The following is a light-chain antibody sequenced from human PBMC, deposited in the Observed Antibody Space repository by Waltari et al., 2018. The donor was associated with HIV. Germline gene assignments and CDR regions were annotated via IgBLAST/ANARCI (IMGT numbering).Light chain of an antibody. CDR1: SSNIGKHA. CDR2: YDD. J-gene: IGLJ3*02. Sequence: QSVLTQPPSVSAAPRQRVSISCSGRSSNIGKHAVNWYQQIPGTAPRLLIYYDDLVPSGVSDRFSGSKSGTSASLAISGLQSEDEADYYCAAWDDTLNGWVFGGGTKLTVL. V-gene: IGLV1-36*01. CDR3: AAWDDTLNGWV.